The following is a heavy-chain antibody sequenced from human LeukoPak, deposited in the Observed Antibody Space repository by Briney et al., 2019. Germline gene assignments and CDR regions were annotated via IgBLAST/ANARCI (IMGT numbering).Heavy chain of an antibody. J-gene: IGHJ4*02. V-gene: IGHV1-69*13. D-gene: IGHD4-17*01. Sequence: SVKVSCKASGGTFSSYAISWVRQAPGQGLEWMGGIIPIFGTANYAQKFQGRVTITADESTSTAYMELSSLRSEDTAVYYCSSGDYVSSFYFDYWGQGTLVTVSS. CDR1: GGTFSSYA. CDR3: SSGDYVSSFYFDY. CDR2: IIPIFGTA.